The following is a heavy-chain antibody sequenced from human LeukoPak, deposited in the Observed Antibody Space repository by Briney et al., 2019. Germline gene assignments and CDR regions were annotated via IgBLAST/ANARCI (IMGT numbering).Heavy chain of an antibody. V-gene: IGHV1-2*04. D-gene: IGHD4-17*01. CDR2: INPNSGGT. CDR1: GYTFTGYY. Sequence: ASVKVSCKASGYTFTGYYMHWVRQAPGQGLEWMGWINPNSGGTNYAQKFQGWVTMTRDTSTSTAYMELSRLRSDDTAVYYCARGNDYGDYDWFDPWGQGTLVTVSS. J-gene: IGHJ5*02. CDR3: ARGNDYGDYDWFDP.